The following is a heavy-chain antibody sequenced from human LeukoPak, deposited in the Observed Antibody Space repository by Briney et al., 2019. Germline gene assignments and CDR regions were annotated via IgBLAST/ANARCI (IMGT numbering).Heavy chain of an antibody. Sequence: GASVKVSCKASGYTFTGYYMHWVRQAPGQGLEWMGWINPNSGGTNYAQKFQGRVTMTRDTSISTAYMELSRLRSDDTAVYYCAKGTLPRGYRYGYDLYYFDYWGQGTLVTVSS. J-gene: IGHJ4*02. CDR2: INPNSGGT. CDR3: AKGTLPRGYRYGYDLYYFDY. CDR1: GYTFTGYY. D-gene: IGHD5-18*01. V-gene: IGHV1-2*02.